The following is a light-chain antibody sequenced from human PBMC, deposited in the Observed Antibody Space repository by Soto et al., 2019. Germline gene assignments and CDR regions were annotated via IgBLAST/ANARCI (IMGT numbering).Light chain of an antibody. CDR3: GTWDSSLSAGV. Sequence: QSVLTQPPSVSAAPGQMVTISCSGSSSNIGNNFVSWYQQLPGAAPKLLIYENNKRPSGIPDRFSGSTSGTSATLGITGLQTGDEADYYCGTWDSSLSAGVFGGGTKLTVL. CDR1: SSNIGNNF. J-gene: IGLJ3*02. CDR2: ENN. V-gene: IGLV1-51*02.